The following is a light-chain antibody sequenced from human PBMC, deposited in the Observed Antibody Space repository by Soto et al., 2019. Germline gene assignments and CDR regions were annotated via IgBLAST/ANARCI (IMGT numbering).Light chain of an antibody. CDR3: SSYTSTITVL. V-gene: IGLV2-14*01. J-gene: IGLJ2*01. Sequence: QSVLTQPASVSGSPGQSITISCTGTSSDVGNYDYVSWYQQHPGKAPKLMIYQVSNRPPGISYRFSGSKSGNTASLTISGLQAEDEADYYCSSYTSTITVLFGGGTKVTV. CDR2: QVS. CDR1: SSDVGNYDY.